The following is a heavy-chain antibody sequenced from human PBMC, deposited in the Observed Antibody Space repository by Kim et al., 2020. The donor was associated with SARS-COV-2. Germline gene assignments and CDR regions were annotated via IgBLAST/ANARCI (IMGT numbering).Heavy chain of an antibody. CDR1: GGSVSSGSYY. CDR2: IYYSGST. J-gene: IGHJ6*02. CDR3: ARAGVAYYYYALDV. Sequence: SETLSLTCTVSGGSVSSGSYYWSWIRQPPGKGLEWIGYIYYSGSTNYNPSLKSRVTISVDTSKNQFSLKLSSVTAADTAVDDCARAGVAYYYYALDVWGQGTTVTVSS. D-gene: IGHD2-15*01. V-gene: IGHV4-61*01.